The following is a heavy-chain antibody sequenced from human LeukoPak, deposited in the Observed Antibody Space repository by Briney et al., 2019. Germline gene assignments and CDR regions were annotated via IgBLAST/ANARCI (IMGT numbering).Heavy chain of an antibody. CDR3: ARDSGEHDFDY. D-gene: IGHD2-21*01. CDR1: GFTFSSYS. CDR2: ISSSSSYI. V-gene: IGHV3-21*01. Sequence: GGSLRLSCAASGFTFSSYSMNWVRQAPGKGLEWVSSISSSSSYIYYADSVKGRFTISRDNAKNSLYLQMNSLRAEDTAVYYCARDSGEHDFDYWGQGTLATVSS. J-gene: IGHJ4*02.